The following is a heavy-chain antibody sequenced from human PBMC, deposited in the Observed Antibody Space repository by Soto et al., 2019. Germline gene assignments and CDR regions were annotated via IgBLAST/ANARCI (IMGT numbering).Heavy chain of an antibody. D-gene: IGHD3-10*01. Sequence: LRLSCSASGFTFSSYGMHWVRQAPGKGLEWVAVIWYDGSNKYYADSVKGRFTISRDNSKNTLYLQMNSLRAEDTAVYYCARGPRAMVRGVINYYYGMDVWGQGTTVTVSS. CDR2: IWYDGSNK. J-gene: IGHJ6*02. CDR3: ARGPRAMVRGVINYYYGMDV. CDR1: GFTFSSYG. V-gene: IGHV3-33*01.